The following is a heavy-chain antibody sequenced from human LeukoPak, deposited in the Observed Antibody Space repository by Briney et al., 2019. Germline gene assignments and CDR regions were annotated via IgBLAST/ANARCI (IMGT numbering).Heavy chain of an antibody. Sequence: GRSLRPSCAPSGFTFSGYIINWVRQAPGQGLEWGSSISGSINYIDYAASLKGRFTIPRHTARHTTCLQITSLRAQATAVYYFARTSYCSSSSCQIAFDIWGEGTVVTVSS. CDR1: GFTFSGYI. CDR3: ARTSYCSSSSCQIAFDI. V-gene: IGHV3-21*01. CDR2: ISGSINYI. J-gene: IGHJ3*02. D-gene: IGHD2-15*01.